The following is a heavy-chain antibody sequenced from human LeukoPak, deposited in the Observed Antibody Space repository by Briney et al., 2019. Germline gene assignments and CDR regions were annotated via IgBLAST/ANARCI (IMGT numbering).Heavy chain of an antibody. CDR3: ARLTIYASGEDS. CDR2: IYYSGST. V-gene: IGHV4-39*01. D-gene: IGHD2/OR15-2a*01. Sequence: SETLSLTCTVSGGSISSSSYYWGWIRPPPGKGLEWIGSIYYSGSTYYDPSLKSRGTISVDTSKNQFSLKLSSVTAADTAVYYCARLTIYASGEDSWGQGTLVTVSS. CDR1: GGSISSSSYY. J-gene: IGHJ4*02.